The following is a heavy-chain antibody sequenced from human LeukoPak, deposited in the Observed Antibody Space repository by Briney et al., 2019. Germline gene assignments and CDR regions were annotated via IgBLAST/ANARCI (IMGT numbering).Heavy chain of an antibody. CDR1: GYTFTSYG. CDR3: ARDMRIAVAGGDAFDI. D-gene: IGHD6-19*01. CDR2: ISAYNGNT. V-gene: IGHV1-18*01. Sequence: ASVKVSCKASGYTFTSYGISWVRQAPGQGLEWMGWISAYNGNTNYAQKLQGRVTMTTDTSTSTAYMELRSLRSDDTAVYYCARDMRIAVAGGDAFDIWGQGTMVTVSS. J-gene: IGHJ3*02.